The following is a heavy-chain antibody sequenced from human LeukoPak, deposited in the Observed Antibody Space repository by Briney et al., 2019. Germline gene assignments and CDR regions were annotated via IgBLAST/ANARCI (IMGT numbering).Heavy chain of an antibody. J-gene: IGHJ4*02. V-gene: IGHV3-49*04. Sequence: GGSLRLSCTASGFTFGDYAMSWVRQAPGKGLEWVGFIRSKASGGTTEYAASVKGRLTLSRDDSKSIAYLQMNSLKTEDTAVYYCTRAGGNGGNSDSDFWGQGTLVTVSS. CDR3: TRAGGNGGNSDSDF. CDR1: GFTFGDYA. CDR2: IRSKASGGTT. D-gene: IGHD4-23*01.